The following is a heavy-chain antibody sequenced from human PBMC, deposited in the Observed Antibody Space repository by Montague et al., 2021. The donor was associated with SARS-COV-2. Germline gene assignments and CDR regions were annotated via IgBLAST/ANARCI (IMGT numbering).Heavy chain of an antibody. CDR1: GFTFSNFA. CDR3: AKHLYSWSSDALDL. J-gene: IGHJ3*01. CDR2: IKGGGAGA. D-gene: IGHD1-26*01. V-gene: IGHV3-23*01. Sequence: SLRLSCAASGFTFSNFAMTWVRQAPGKGLEWVSSIKGGGAGAHYAASVTGRFTISRDNSKDTLFLYLNSLRVEDTAVYYCAKHLYSWSSDALDLWGQGTMVTVSS.